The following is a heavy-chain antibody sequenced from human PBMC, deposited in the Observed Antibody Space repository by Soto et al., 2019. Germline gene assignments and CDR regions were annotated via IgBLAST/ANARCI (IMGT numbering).Heavy chain of an antibody. CDR3: ARFNIGYCSSTSCYGGYFDY. V-gene: IGHV1-18*01. J-gene: IGHJ4*02. D-gene: IGHD2-2*01. Sequence: ASVKVSCKASGYTFTSYGISWVRQAPGQGLEWMGWISAYNGNTNYAQKLQGRVTMTTDTSTSTAYMELRSLRSDDTAVYYCARFNIGYCSSTSCYGGYFDYWGQGTLVTVSS. CDR1: GYTFTSYG. CDR2: ISAYNGNT.